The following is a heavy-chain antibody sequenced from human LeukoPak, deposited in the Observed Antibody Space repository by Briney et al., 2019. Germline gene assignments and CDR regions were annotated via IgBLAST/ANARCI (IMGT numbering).Heavy chain of an antibody. CDR1: GFTFRSYE. J-gene: IGHJ5*02. V-gene: IGHV3-48*03. Sequence: GGSLRLSCAASGFTFRSYEMNWVRQAPGKGLEWVSYISSGGSTKYYADSVKGRFTISRDNAKNSLSLQMNSLRAKDTAVYYCARMDDLRFDPWGQGTLVTVSS. D-gene: IGHD1-1*01. CDR3: ARMDDLRFDP. CDR2: ISSGGSTK.